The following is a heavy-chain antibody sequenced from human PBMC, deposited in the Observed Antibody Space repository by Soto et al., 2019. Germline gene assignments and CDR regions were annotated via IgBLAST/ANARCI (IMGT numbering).Heavy chain of an antibody. D-gene: IGHD3-3*01. CDR1: GFTFSSYA. V-gene: IGHV3-30-3*01. Sequence: LRLSCAASGFTFSSYAMHWVRQAPGKGLEWVAVISYDGSNKYYADSVKGRFTISRDNSKNTLYLQMNSLRAEDTAVYYCARDQYYDFWSGYPNWFDPWGQGTLVTVS. CDR3: ARDQYYDFWSGYPNWFDP. J-gene: IGHJ5*02. CDR2: ISYDGSNK.